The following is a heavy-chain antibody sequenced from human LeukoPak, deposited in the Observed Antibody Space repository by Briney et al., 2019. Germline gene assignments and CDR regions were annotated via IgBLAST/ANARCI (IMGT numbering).Heavy chain of an antibody. Sequence: GGSLRLSCAASGFTFSSYGMHWVRQAPGKGLEWVAVIWYDGSNKYYADSVKGRFTISRDNSKNTLYLQMNSLRAEDTAVYYCASSSPHDAFDIWGQGTMVTVSS. J-gene: IGHJ3*02. CDR2: IWYDGSNK. D-gene: IGHD2-15*01. V-gene: IGHV3-33*01. CDR3: ASSSPHDAFDI. CDR1: GFTFSSYG.